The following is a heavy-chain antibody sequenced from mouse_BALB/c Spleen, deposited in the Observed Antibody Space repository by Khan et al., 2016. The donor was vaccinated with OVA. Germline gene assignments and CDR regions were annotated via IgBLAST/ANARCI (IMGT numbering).Heavy chain of an antibody. CDR2: IWSAGST. CDR3: ARRGYDYGRGALFAY. Sequence: QVQLKESGPGLVQPSQSLSITCTVSGFSLNNHSVHWVRQSPGKGLEWLGVIWSAGSTDYNAAFISRLTTSKDNSRSQVFFNMNSLQTTDTAIYYCARRGYDYGRGALFAYWGQGTPVTVSA. CDR1: GFSLNNHS. J-gene: IGHJ3*01. D-gene: IGHD2-4*01. V-gene: IGHV2-2*02.